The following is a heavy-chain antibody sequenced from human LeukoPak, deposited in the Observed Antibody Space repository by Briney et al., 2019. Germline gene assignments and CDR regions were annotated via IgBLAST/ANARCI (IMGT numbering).Heavy chain of an antibody. Sequence: ETXXLXCXVXXGXXSXYYXSWIRQPPGKGLEWXXYIXYSGSTNYNPSLKSRVTISVATSKNQFSLKLSSVTAADTAVYYCAAGEAYYDFWSGYYLWNWFDPWGQGTLVTVSS. J-gene: IGHJ5*02. D-gene: IGHD3-3*01. CDR2: IXYSGST. CDR1: XGXXSXYY. CDR3: AAGEAYYDFWSGYYLWNWFDP. V-gene: IGHV4-59*01.